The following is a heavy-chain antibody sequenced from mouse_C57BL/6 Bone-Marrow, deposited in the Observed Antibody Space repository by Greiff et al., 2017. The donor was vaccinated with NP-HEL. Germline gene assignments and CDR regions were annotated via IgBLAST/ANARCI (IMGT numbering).Heavy chain of an antibody. V-gene: IGHV1-4*01. Sequence: VQLQQSGAELARPGASVKMSCKASGYTFTSYTMHWVKQRPGQGLEWIGYINPSSGYTKYNQKFKDKATLTADKSSSTAYMQLSSLTSEDSAVYYCARRGDWYDAMDYWGQGTSVTVSS. J-gene: IGHJ4*01. CDR3: ARRGDWYDAMDY. CDR2: INPSSGYT. CDR1: GYTFTSYT.